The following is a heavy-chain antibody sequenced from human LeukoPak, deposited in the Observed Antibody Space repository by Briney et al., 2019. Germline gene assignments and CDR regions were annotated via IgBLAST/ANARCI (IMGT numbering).Heavy chain of an antibody. V-gene: IGHV4-34*01. J-gene: IGHJ4*02. Sequence: PSETLSLTCAVFGGSFSGYYWSWIRQPPGKGLEWVGEINHSGSTNYYPSLKSRVSISVDTSKNQFSLKLSSVIAADTAVYYCARRNGQDIVPTFRRRYYFDYWGQGTLVTVSS. CDR1: GGSFSGYY. D-gene: IGHD5-12*01. CDR3: ARRNGQDIVPTFRRRYYFDY. CDR2: INHSGST.